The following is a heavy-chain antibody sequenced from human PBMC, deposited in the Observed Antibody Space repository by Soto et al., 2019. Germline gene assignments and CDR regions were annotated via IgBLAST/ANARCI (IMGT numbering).Heavy chain of an antibody. D-gene: IGHD4-17*01. Sequence: ASVKVSCKASGYTFTTYDISWVRQAPGQGLEWMGRISTYNGNTNYPQSLQGRVTMTTDTSKNTLFLQMNSLRAEDTAVYYCAKDRYGDYGGIDYWGQGTMVTVSS. CDR2: ISTYNGNT. J-gene: IGHJ4*02. CDR1: GYTFTTYD. V-gene: IGHV1-18*01. CDR3: AKDRYGDYGGIDY.